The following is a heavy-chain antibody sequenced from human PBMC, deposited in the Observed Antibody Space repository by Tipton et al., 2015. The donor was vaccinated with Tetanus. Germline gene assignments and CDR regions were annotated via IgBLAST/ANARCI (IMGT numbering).Heavy chain of an antibody. Sequence: LRLSCTVSGDSISSYYWDWIRQPPGKGLEWIGSIYYSGSSYYNPSLESRVTISLDTSKNRFSLKLTSVTAADAAVCYCARPSTTVTPRAFDVWGQGTMVTVSS. D-gene: IGHD4-17*01. CDR2: IYYSGSS. V-gene: IGHV4-39*01. J-gene: IGHJ3*01. CDR3: ARPSTTVTPRAFDV. CDR1: GDSISSYY.